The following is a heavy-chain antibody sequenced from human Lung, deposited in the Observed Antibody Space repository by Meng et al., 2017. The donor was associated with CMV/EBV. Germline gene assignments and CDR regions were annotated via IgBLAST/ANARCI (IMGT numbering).Heavy chain of an antibody. CDR3: AREKSNYGDHYFDF. CDR1: GFTFSSHS. J-gene: IGHJ4*02. V-gene: IGHV3-21*01. CDR2: ISTSSSYI. D-gene: IGHD4-11*01. Sequence: SCAGSGFTFSSHSMNWVRQAPGKGLEWVSSISTSSSYIYYADSVKGRFTVSRDNARKSLYLEMNSLRAEDTAVYYCAREKSNYGDHYFDFWSQGALVXVSS.